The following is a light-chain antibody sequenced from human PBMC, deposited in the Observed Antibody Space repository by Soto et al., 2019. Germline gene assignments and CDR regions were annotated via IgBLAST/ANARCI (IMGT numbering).Light chain of an antibody. V-gene: IGKV3-15*01. CDR3: QQYNDWPLT. J-gene: IGKJ4*01. CDR2: GAS. Sequence: EKVMTQSPATLSVSPGERATLSCRASQSVGSSLAWYQQKPGQAPRLLIYGASTRATGIPATFSGSGSGTEFTLTISSLQSEDFAVYYCQQYNDWPLTFGGGTKVEIK. CDR1: QSVGSS.